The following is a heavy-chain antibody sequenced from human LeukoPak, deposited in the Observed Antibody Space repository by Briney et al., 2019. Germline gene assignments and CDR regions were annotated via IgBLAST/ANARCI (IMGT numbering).Heavy chain of an antibody. Sequence: GGSLRLSCAASGFTFDSYSMNWVRQAPGKGLEWVANIKQDGSEKKYVDSVKGRFTISRDNAKKSLYLQTNSLRAEDTAVYYCARGKYDSSGYPLLGFDYWGQGTLVTVSS. J-gene: IGHJ4*02. CDR3: ARGKYDSSGYPLLGFDY. D-gene: IGHD3-22*01. CDR1: GFTFDSYS. V-gene: IGHV3-7*01. CDR2: IKQDGSEK.